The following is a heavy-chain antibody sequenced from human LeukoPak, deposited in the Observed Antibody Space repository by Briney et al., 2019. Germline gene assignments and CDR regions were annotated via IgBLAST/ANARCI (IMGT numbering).Heavy chain of an antibody. Sequence: GGSLRLSCAASGFTFSSYSMNWVRQAPGKGLEWVSYINGGGSPIYYADSVRGRFTISRDNAKNSLYLLMNSLRAEDTAVYYCVRDNPRCCGVVPANIDDYWGQGTLVTVSS. CDR2: INGGGSPI. CDR1: GFTFSSYS. V-gene: IGHV3-48*01. J-gene: IGHJ4*02. D-gene: IGHD2-15*01. CDR3: VRDNPRCCGVVPANIDDY.